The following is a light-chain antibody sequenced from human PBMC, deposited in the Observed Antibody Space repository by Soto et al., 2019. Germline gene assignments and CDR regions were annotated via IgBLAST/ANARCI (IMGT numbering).Light chain of an antibody. V-gene: IGKV1-5*03. CDR2: KAS. CDR1: QSISSW. Sequence: DIQMTQSPSTLSASVGDRVTITCRASQSISSWLAWYQQKPGKAPKLLIYKASNLESGVPSRFSGSGSGTEFTLTISSLQPDDFATYYCQQYNSSGGTFGQGT. J-gene: IGKJ1*01. CDR3: QQYNSSGGT.